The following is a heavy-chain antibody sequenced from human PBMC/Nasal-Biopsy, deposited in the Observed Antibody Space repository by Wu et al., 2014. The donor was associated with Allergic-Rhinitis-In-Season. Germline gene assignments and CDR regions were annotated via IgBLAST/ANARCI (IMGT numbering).Heavy chain of an antibody. CDR2: IGVAGDT. CDR3: VRSRGGTWHNYYFEY. V-gene: IGHV3-13*01. J-gene: IGHJ4*02. D-gene: IGHD5-24*01. CDR1: GFTISSYD. Sequence: LRLSCAASGFTISSYDMHWVRQATGKGLEWVSVIGVAGDTYYPDAVKGRFTISRDSAENSLHLQMKSLSAGDTAVYYCVRSRGGTWHNYYFEYWGPGNPGRRLL.